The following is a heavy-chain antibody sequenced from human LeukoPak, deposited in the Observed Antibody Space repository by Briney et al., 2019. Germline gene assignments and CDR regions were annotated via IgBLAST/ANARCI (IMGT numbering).Heavy chain of an antibody. Sequence: GGSLRLSCAASGFTFSSYSMNWVRQAPGKGLEWVSYISSSSSTIYYADSVKGRFTISRDNAKNSLYLQMNSLRAEDTAVYYCARGLGGGYCSSTSCYEPFDYWGQGTLVTVSS. J-gene: IGHJ4*02. CDR2: ISSSSSTI. D-gene: IGHD2-2*01. V-gene: IGHV3-48*04. CDR3: ARGLGGGYCSSTSCYEPFDY. CDR1: GFTFSSYS.